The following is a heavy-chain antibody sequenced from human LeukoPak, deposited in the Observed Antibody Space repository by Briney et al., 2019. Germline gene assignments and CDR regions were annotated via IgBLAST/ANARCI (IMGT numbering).Heavy chain of an antibody. CDR3: ARAIFGVVVNWFDP. D-gene: IGHD3-3*01. V-gene: IGHV1-8*01. Sequence: ASVKVSCKASGYTFTSYDINWVRQATGQGLEWMGWMNPNSGNTGYAQKFQGRGTMTRNTSISTASMELSSLRSEDTAVYYCARAIFGVVVNWFDPWGQGTLVTVSS. CDR2: MNPNSGNT. J-gene: IGHJ5*02. CDR1: GYTFTSYD.